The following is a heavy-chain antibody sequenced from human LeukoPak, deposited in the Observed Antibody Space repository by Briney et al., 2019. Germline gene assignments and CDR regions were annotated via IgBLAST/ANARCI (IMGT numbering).Heavy chain of an antibody. CDR3: ARQRVGYGSGSYYNYFDY. D-gene: IGHD3-10*01. J-gene: IGHJ4*02. V-gene: IGHV4-34*01. CDR1: GGSFSGYY. CDR2: MNHSGST. Sequence: PSETLSLTCAVYGGSFSGYYWSWIRQPPGKGLEWIGEMNHSGSTNYNPSLKSRVTISVDTSKNQFSLKLSSVTAADTAVYYCARQRVGYGSGSYYNYFDYWGQGTLVTVSS.